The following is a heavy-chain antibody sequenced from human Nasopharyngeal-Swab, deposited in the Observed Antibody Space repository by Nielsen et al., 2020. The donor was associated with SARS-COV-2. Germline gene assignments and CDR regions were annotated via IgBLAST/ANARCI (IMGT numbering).Heavy chain of an antibody. J-gene: IGHJ6*02. CDR3: ARDSGNHYRRFGMAV. Sequence: LRLSCAITGDSVSGDSVSWNWIRQSPSRGLEWLGRTYHRSKWYFDYTVSVKSRITINADTSKNQFSLQLNSVTPEDTAVYYCARDSGNHYRRFGMAVWGQGTTVTVSS. D-gene: IGHD1-14*01. V-gene: IGHV6-1*01. CDR2: TYHRSKWYF. CDR1: GDSVSGDSVS.